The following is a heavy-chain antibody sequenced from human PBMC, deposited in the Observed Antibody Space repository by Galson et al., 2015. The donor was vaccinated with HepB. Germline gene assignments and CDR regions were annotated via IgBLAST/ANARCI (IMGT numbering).Heavy chain of an antibody. Sequence: FLRLSCAASGFTFSSYGMHWVRQAPGKGLEWVAVISYDGSSRYYADSVKGRFTISRDNSKNTLYLQMNSLRTEDTAVYYCARDGGYSSWYPSGYFDYWGQGTLLTVSS. CDR2: ISYDGSSR. CDR1: GFTFSSYG. CDR3: ARDGGYSSWYPSGYFDY. D-gene: IGHD6-13*01. V-gene: IGHV3-30*03. J-gene: IGHJ4*02.